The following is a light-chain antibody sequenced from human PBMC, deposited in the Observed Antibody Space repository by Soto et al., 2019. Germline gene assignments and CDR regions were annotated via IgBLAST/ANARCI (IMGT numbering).Light chain of an antibody. V-gene: IGLV2-14*01. Sequence: SALTPPASVSGSPGQSINISCSGSTIDVGGYNYVSWYQQHPGKAPKLMIYDVSNRPSGVSNRFSGSKSGNTASLTISGLQAEDEADYYCSSYTSSSTPYVFGTGTKVTVL. CDR2: DVS. CDR3: SSYTSSSTPYV. J-gene: IGLJ1*01. CDR1: TIDVGGYNY.